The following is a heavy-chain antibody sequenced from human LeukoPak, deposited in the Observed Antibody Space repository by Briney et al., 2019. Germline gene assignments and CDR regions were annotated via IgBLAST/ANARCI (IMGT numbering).Heavy chain of an antibody. Sequence: PGGSLRLSCEASGFTFSSYAMSWVRQGPGKGLAWVSVISSSADSTYYADSVKGRFTISRDNSKNTLYLQMNNLRAEDTAVYYCAKPLEKYTYGGNFDYWGQGLLVTVSS. CDR3: AKPLEKYTYGGNFDY. CDR2: ISSSADST. CDR1: GFTFSSYA. D-gene: IGHD4/OR15-4a*01. J-gene: IGHJ4*02. V-gene: IGHV3-23*01.